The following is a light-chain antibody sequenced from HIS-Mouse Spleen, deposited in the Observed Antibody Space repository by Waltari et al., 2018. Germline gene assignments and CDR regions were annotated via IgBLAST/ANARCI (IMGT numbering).Light chain of an antibody. V-gene: IGLV2-23*03. CDR3: CSYAGSSTFEV. Sequence: QSALTQPASVSVSPGQSITISCTGTSSDVWSYTLVSCYQQHPGKDPKLMIYEGSKRPSGVSNRFSGSKSGNTASLTISGLQAEDEADYYCCSYAGSSTFEVFGGGTKLTVL. J-gene: IGLJ2*01. CDR1: SSDVWSYTL. CDR2: EGS.